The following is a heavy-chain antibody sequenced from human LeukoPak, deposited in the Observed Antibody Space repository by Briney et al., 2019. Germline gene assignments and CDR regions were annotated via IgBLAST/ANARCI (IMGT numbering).Heavy chain of an antibody. Sequence: ASVKCSGKASGYTFSNYGISWVRQAPGLGLEWMGWTSYNGNTNYAQKFQDRVTMTTDTSTTTAYMELRSLESDDTAVYYCARHSGSGWQALGYWGQGTLVTVSS. J-gene: IGHJ4*02. CDR2: TSYNGNT. V-gene: IGHV1-18*04. D-gene: IGHD6-19*01. CDR3: ARHSGSGWQALGY. CDR1: GYTFSNYG.